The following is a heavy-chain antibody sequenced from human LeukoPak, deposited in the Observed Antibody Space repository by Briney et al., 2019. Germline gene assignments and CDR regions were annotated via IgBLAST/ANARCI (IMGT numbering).Heavy chain of an antibody. CDR3: ARIDYYYDSSGYYFDY. J-gene: IGHJ4*02. Sequence: ASVKVSCKASGGTFSSYAISWVRQAPGQGLEWMGGIIPIFGTANYAQKFQGRVTITADESTSTAYMELSSLRSEDTAVYYCARIDYYYDSSGYYFDYWAREPWSPSPQ. D-gene: IGHD3-22*01. CDR1: GGTFSSYA. CDR2: IIPIFGTA. V-gene: IGHV1-69*13.